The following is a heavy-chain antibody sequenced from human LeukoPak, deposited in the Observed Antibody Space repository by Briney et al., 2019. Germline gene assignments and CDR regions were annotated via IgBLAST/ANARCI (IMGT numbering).Heavy chain of an antibody. CDR1: GFTFDDYG. CDR3: ARVMGITSAGPNDC. Sequence: PGGSLRLSCAASGFTFDDYGMSWVRQAPGKGLEWVSGINWNGGSTGYADSVKGRFTISRDNAKNSLYLQMNSLRAEDTALYYCARVMGITSAGPNDCWGQGTLVTVSS. V-gene: IGHV3-20*04. D-gene: IGHD6-13*01. CDR2: INWNGGST. J-gene: IGHJ4*02.